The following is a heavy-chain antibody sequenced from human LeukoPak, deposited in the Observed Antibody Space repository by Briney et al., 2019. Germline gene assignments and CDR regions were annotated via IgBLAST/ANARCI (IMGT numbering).Heavy chain of an antibody. V-gene: IGHV3-23*01. D-gene: IGHD3-9*01. CDR3: AKDSLRYFDWLSEWDY. CDR1: GFTFSSYA. J-gene: IGHJ4*02. Sequence: GGSLRLSCAASGFTFSSYAMSWVSQAPGKGLEWVSAISGSGGSTYYADSVKGRFTISRDNSKNTLYLQMNSLRAEDTAVYYCAKDSLRYFDWLSEWDYWGQGTLVTVSS. CDR2: ISGSGGST.